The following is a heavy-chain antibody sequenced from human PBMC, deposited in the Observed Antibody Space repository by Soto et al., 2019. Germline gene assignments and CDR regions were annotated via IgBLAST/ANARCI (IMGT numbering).Heavy chain of an antibody. CDR1: GYTYTNYW. CDR3: ARLHSGTARPDD. D-gene: IGHD6-19*01. J-gene: IGHJ4*02. V-gene: IGHV5-51*01. Sequence: PGESLKISCKASGYTYTNYWLGWVRQMPGKGLEWMGILYPGDSDTRYSPSFEGQVTISADKSITTAYLQWSSLRAADTAMYYCARLHSGTARPDDWGPGTQVTVSS. CDR2: LYPGDSDT.